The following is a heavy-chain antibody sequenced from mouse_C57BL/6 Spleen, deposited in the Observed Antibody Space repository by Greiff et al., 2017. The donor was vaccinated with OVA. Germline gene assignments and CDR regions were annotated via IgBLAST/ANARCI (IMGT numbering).Heavy chain of an antibody. D-gene: IGHD1-1*01. V-gene: IGHV1-64*01. J-gene: IGHJ2*01. CDR3: ARSSTTLGATDY. CDR2: IHPNSGST. CDR1: GYTFTSYW. Sequence: QVQLQQPGAELVKPGASVKLSCKASGYTFTSYWMHWVKQRPGHGLEWIGLIHPNSGSTNYNEKFKSKATLTVDKSSSTAYMQLSSLTAEDSAVYYCARSSTTLGATDYWGQGTTLTVSS.